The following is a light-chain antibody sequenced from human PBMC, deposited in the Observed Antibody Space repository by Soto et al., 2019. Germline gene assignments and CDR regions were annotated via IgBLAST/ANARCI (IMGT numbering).Light chain of an antibody. Sequence: QLVLTQSPSASASLGASVKLTCTLSSGHSSYAIAWHQQQPEKDPRYLMKLNSDGSHSKGDGIPDRFSGSSSGAERYLTISSLQSEDEADYCCQTWGTGIQVFGGGTKVTVL. V-gene: IGLV4-69*01. J-gene: IGLJ2*01. CDR1: SGHSSYA. CDR3: QTWGTGIQV. CDR2: LNSDGSH.